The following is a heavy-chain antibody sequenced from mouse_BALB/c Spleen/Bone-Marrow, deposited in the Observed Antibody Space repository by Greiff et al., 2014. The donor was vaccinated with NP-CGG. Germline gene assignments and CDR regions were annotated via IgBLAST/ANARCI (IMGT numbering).Heavy chain of an antibody. V-gene: IGHV14-3*02. Sequence: VQLKESGAELVKPGASVKFSCTASGFKIKDTYMHWVKQRPEQGLEWIGRIDPASDYTQFDSKFQGKATITADTSSNTAYLQLSSLTSEDTAVYYCATLTGTFDYWGQGTTLTVSS. CDR3: ATLTGTFDY. D-gene: IGHD4-1*01. CDR2: IDPASDYT. J-gene: IGHJ2*01. CDR1: GFKIKDTY.